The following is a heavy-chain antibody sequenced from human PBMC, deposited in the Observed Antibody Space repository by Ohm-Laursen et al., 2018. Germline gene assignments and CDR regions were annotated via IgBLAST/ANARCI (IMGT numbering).Heavy chain of an antibody. V-gene: IGHV3-23*01. J-gene: IGHJ4*02. D-gene: IGHD2-2*01. CDR1: GFTFSSYA. Sequence: SLRLSCAASGFTFSSYAMSWVRQAPGKGLEWVSVISGSGDDTYYTDSVKGRCTVSRDISNNTVYLHMDSLGAEDTAVYYCAKGRSEVVSAALNYWGQGTLVTVSS. CDR2: ISGSGDDT. CDR3: AKGRSEVVSAALNY.